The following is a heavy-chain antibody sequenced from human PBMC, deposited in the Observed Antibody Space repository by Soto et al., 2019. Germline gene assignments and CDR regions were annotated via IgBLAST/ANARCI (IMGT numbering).Heavy chain of an antibody. Sequence: QVQLVESGGGVVQPGRSLRLSCAASGFTFSSYGMHWVRQAPGKGLEWVAVISYDGSNKYYADSVKGRFTISRDNSKNTLYLQMNSLRAEDTAVYYCAKDYVRELGAFDIWGQGTMVTVSS. CDR2: ISYDGSNK. CDR3: AKDYVRELGAFDI. CDR1: GFTFSSYG. J-gene: IGHJ3*02. D-gene: IGHD3-16*01. V-gene: IGHV3-30*18.